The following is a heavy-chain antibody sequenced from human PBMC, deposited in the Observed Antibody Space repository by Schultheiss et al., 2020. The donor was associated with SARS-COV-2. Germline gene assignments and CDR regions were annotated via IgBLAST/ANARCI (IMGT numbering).Heavy chain of an antibody. CDR2: ISYDGSNK. J-gene: IGHJ6*02. CDR3: ARSQRTTTVVTLRYYYGMDV. D-gene: IGHD4-23*01. V-gene: IGHV3-30-3*01. Sequence: GESLKISCAASGFTFSSYAMHWVRQAPGKGLEWVAVISYDGSNKYYADSVKGRFTISRDNSKNTLYLQMNSLRAEDTAVYYCARSQRTTTVVTLRYYYGMDVWGQGTTVTVSS. CDR1: GFTFSSYA.